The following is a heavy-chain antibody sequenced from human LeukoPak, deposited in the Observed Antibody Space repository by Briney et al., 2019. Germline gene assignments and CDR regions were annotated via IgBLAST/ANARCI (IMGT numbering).Heavy chain of an antibody. J-gene: IGHJ3*02. Sequence: SETLSLTCTVSGYSISSGYYWSWIRQPPGKGLEWIGYIYYSGSTNYNPSLKSRVTISVDTSKNQFSLKLSSVTAADTAVYYCARCRLSRYYDFWSGYFNAFDIWGQGTMVTVSS. D-gene: IGHD3-3*01. CDR3: ARCRLSRYYDFWSGYFNAFDI. CDR1: GYSISSGYY. V-gene: IGHV4-61*01. CDR2: IYYSGST.